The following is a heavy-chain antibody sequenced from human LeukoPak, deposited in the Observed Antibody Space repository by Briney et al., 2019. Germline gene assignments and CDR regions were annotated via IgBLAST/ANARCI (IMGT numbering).Heavy chain of an antibody. V-gene: IGHV3-21*04. D-gene: IGHD3-22*01. J-gene: IGHJ5*02. CDR2: ISSSSSYI. CDR1: GFTFSSYS. Sequence: GGSLRLSCAASGFTFSSYSMNWVRQAPGKGLEWVSSISSSSSYIYYADSVKGRFTISRDNAKNSLYLQMNSLRAEDTAVYYCAKVHSSGYYYPLSWFDPWGQGTLVTVSS. CDR3: AKVHSSGYYYPLSWFDP.